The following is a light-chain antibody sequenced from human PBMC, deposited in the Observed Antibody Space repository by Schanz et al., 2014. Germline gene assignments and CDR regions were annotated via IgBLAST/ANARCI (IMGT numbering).Light chain of an antibody. J-gene: IGLJ3*02. V-gene: IGLV2-8*01. CDR1: SSDVGGYKY. Sequence: QSVLTQPPSASGSPGQSVTISCTGTSSDVGGYKYVSWYQLHPGKAPKLMIYEVNQRPSGVPARFSGSKSGTSASLAITGLQAEDEADYYCQSYDSSLSAWVFGGGTKLTVL. CDR3: QSYDSSLSAWV. CDR2: EVN.